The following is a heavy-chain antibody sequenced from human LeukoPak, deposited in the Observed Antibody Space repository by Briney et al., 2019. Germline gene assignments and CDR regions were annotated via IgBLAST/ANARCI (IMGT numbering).Heavy chain of an antibody. CDR3: ARAYSGSYSLDY. CDR2: INHSGST. D-gene: IGHD1-26*01. Sequence: KPSETLSLTCAVYGGSFSGYYWSWIRQPPEKGLEWIGEINHSGSTNYNPSLKSRVTISVDTSKNQFSLKLSSVTAADTAVYYCARAYSGSYSLDYWGQGTLVTVSS. V-gene: IGHV4-34*01. J-gene: IGHJ4*02. CDR1: GGSFSGYY.